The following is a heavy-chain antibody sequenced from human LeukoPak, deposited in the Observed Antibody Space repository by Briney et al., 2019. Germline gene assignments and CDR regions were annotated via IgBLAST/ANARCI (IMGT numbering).Heavy chain of an antibody. Sequence: GGSLRLSCAASGFTFSSYWMHWVRQAPGKGLVWVSRINSDGSSTSYADSVKGRFTISRDNAKNTLYLQMNSLRAEDTAVYYCARDRQYYDFWSGYQDAYGMDVWGQGTTVTVSS. V-gene: IGHV3-74*01. D-gene: IGHD3-3*01. CDR2: INSDGSST. CDR3: ARDRQYYDFWSGYQDAYGMDV. J-gene: IGHJ6*02. CDR1: GFTFSSYW.